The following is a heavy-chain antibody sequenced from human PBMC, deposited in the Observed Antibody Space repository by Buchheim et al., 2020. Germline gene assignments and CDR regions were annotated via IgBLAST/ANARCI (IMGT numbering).Heavy chain of an antibody. CDR2: ISYDGSNK. CDR1: GFTFSSYA. J-gene: IGHJ4*02. D-gene: IGHD4-17*01. V-gene: IGHV3-30-3*01. Sequence: VQLVESGGGLVQPGGSLRLSCAASGFTFSSYAMHWVRQAPGKGLEWVAVISYDGSNKYYADSVKGRFTISRDNSKNTLYLQMNSLRAEDTAVYYCAKDSGDYGDYILLTCDYWGQGTL. CDR3: AKDSGDYGDYILLTCDY.